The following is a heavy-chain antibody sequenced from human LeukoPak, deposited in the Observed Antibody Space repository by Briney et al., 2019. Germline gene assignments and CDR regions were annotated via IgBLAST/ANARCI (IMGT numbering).Heavy chain of an antibody. D-gene: IGHD1-26*01. CDR3: AKGDSGSYSSGYGARLNYYDY. CDR1: GFTFSNYA. J-gene: IGHJ4*02. CDR2: ISGSGSST. Sequence: GGSLRLSCAVSGFTFSNYAMTWVRQAPGKGLEWVSGISGSGSSTYYADSVKGRFTISRDNSKNTLYLQMDSLRAEDTAVYYCAKGDSGSYSSGYGARLNYYDYWGQGTLVTVSS. V-gene: IGHV3-23*01.